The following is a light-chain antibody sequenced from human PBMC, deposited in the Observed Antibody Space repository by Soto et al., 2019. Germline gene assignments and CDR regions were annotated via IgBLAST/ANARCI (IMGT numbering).Light chain of an antibody. Sequence: DLQLTQSPSFLSASVGDRATITCRASQGISSYLAWYQQKPGKAPNLLIYAASTLQSGVPSRFSGSGSGTEFTLTISSLQPEDFTTYYCQQLNSYPRTFGQGTKVEIK. J-gene: IGKJ1*01. V-gene: IGKV1-9*01. CDR3: QQLNSYPRT. CDR1: QGISSY. CDR2: AAS.